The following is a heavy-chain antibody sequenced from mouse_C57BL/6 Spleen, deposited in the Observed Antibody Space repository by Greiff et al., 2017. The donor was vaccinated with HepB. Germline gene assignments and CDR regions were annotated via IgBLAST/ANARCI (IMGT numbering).Heavy chain of an antibody. J-gene: IGHJ3*01. D-gene: IGHD1-1*01. V-gene: IGHV1-5*01. CDR2: IYPGNSDT. Sequence: EVKLQESGTVLARPGASVKMSCKTSGYTFTSYWMHWVKQRPGQGLEWIGAIYPGNSDTSYNQKFKGKAKLTAVTSASTAYMELSSLTNEDSAVYYCTREGFITTVVAKGAWFAYWGQGTLVTVSA. CDR3: TREGFITTVVAKGAWFAY. CDR1: GYTFTSYW.